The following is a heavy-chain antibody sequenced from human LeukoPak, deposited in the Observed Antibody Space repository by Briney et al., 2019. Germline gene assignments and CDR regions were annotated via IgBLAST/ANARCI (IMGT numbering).Heavy chain of an antibody. CDR2: INPNSGGT. CDR1: VYTFTGYY. D-gene: IGHD1-26*01. V-gene: IGHV1-2*02. J-gene: IGHJ1*01. CDR3: AREWELLRKYLYH. Sequence: SVTVSCQPSVYTFTGYYLLWVRQAPGQGLDWMGWINPNSGGTTYAQNFKGRVTMTWDTSISTAYMELSRLRSDDTAVYYCAREWELLRKYLYHWGQGTLVTVSS.